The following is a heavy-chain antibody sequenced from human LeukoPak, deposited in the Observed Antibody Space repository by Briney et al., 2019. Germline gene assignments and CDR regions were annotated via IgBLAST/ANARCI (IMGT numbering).Heavy chain of an antibody. CDR1: GFTFSSYW. CDR3: ARARGGYSYGFDY. Sequence: GGSLRLSCAASGFTFSSYWMSWVRQAPGKGLEWVANIKQDGSEKYYVDSVKGRFTISRDNAKNSLYLQMNSLRAEDTAVYYCARARGGYSYGFDYWGQGTLVTVSS. CDR2: IKQDGSEK. D-gene: IGHD5-18*01. J-gene: IGHJ4*02. V-gene: IGHV3-7*01.